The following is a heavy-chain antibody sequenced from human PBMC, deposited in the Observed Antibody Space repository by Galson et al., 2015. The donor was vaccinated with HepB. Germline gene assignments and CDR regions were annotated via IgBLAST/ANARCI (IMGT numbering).Heavy chain of an antibody. CDR1: GFTFNSYW. J-gene: IGHJ4*02. Sequence: SLRLSCAASGFTFNSYWMSWVRQGPGKGLEWVANIKEDGSAIYYVGSVKGRLTTSRDNAKNSLYLQMNSLRAEDTAVYYCARIRTAWHFDYWGQGILVTVSS. V-gene: IGHV3-7*01. D-gene: IGHD1-1*01. CDR3: ARIRTAWHFDY. CDR2: IKEDGSAI.